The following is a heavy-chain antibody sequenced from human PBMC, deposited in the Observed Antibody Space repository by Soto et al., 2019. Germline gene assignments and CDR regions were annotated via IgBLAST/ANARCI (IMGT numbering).Heavy chain of an antibody. V-gene: IGHV1-46*01. D-gene: IGHD5-12*01. Sequence: ASVKVSCKASGYTFTSYYMHWVRQAPGQGLEWMGIINPSGGSTSYAQRFQGRVTMTRDTSTSTVYMELSSLRSEDTAVYYCARDAADIVATIGGDYWGQGTLVTVCS. J-gene: IGHJ4*02. CDR3: ARDAADIVATIGGDY. CDR2: INPSGGST. CDR1: GYTFTSYY.